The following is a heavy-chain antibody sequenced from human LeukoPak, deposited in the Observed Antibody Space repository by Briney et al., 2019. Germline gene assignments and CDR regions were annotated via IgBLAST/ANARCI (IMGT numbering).Heavy chain of an antibody. CDR3: ARDTVRVTMVRGVQYYFDY. J-gene: IGHJ4*02. CDR1: GFTFSSYG. CDR2: ISYDGSNK. Sequence: GGSLRLSCAASGFTFSSYGMHWVRQAPGKGLEWVAVISYDGSNKYYADSVKGRFTISRDNSKNTLYLQMNSLRAEDTAVYYCARDTVRVTMVRGVQYYFDYWGQGTLVTVSS. D-gene: IGHD3-10*01. V-gene: IGHV3-30*03.